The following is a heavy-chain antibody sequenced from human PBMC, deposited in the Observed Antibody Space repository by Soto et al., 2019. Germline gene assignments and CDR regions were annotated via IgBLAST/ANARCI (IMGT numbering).Heavy chain of an antibody. CDR3: VRDRGQPDAFDI. Sequence: EVQLVESGGGLVQPGGSLRLSCAASEFTFNVYWVHWVRQAPGKGLVWVAHMNRDGTNINYADSVKDRFTISRAHAKNALYLQMNSLRVEDTAVYYCVRDRGQPDAFDIWGQGTVVTVSA. CDR1: EFTFNVYW. J-gene: IGHJ3*02. CDR2: MNRDGTNI. V-gene: IGHV3-74*01. D-gene: IGHD1-1*01.